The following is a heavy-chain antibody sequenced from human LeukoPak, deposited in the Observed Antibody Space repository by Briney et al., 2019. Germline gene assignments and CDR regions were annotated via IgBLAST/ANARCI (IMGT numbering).Heavy chain of an antibody. Sequence: SETLSLTCTVSGGSISSSSYYWGWIRQPPEKGLEWIGSIFYSGSPYYNPSLKSRVTISVDTSRSHFSLKLSSATAADTAVYYCARGERLGPDFWGQGTLVTVSS. J-gene: IGHJ4*02. CDR3: ARGERLGPDF. CDR2: IFYSGSP. V-gene: IGHV4-39*07. CDR1: GGSISSSSYY. D-gene: IGHD1-1*01.